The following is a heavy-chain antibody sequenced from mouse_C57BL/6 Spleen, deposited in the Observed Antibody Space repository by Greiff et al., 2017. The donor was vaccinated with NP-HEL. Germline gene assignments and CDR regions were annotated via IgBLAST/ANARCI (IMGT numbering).Heavy chain of an antibody. D-gene: IGHD2-3*01. V-gene: IGHV6-6*01. CDR2: IRNKANNHAT. CDR3: TRVGYYYYFDY. Sequence: EVQRVESGGGLVQPGGSMKLSCAASGFTFSDAWMDWVRQSPEKGLEWVAEIRNKANNHATYYAESVKGRFTISRDDSNSSVYLQMNSLSTEDTGIYYCTRVGYYYYFDYWGQGTTLTVSS. CDR1: GFTFSDAW. J-gene: IGHJ2*01.